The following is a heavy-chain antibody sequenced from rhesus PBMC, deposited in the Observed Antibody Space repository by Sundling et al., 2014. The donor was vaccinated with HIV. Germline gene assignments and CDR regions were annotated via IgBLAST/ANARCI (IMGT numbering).Heavy chain of an antibody. CDR3: ARIEGTTLFDY. Sequence: QVTLKESGPALVKPTQTLTLTCTFSGFSFSTAGTGVGWIRQPPGKALEWLASIYWNDNKYYSTSLKSRLTISKDTSKNQVVLTMTNMDPVDTATYYCARIEGTTLFDYWGQGVLVTVSS. CDR1: GFSFSTAGTG. CDR2: IYWNDNK. V-gene: IGHV2-95*01. J-gene: IGHJ4*01. D-gene: IGHD2-33*01.